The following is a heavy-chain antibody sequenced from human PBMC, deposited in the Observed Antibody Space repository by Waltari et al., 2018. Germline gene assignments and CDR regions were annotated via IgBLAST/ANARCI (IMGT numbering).Heavy chain of an antibody. J-gene: IGHJ5*02. CDR2: ISGNNGHT. CDR1: GYTVSDNG. CDR3: ARERHRLMEEGYLMALDP. Sequence: QVQLGQSGAEGKKQGASVKVACKAAGYTVSDNGSSRVRQAPGQGLEWMGWISGNNGHTNHAQPFPAPLIMTKDTSTPTVSLELTSLTSADTAVYYCARERHRLMEEGYLMALDPWGQGTLVTVSS. D-gene: IGHD3-3*01. V-gene: IGHV1-18*01.